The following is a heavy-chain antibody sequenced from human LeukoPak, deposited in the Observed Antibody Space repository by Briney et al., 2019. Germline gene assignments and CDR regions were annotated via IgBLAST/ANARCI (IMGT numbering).Heavy chain of an antibody. V-gene: IGHV1-18*01. D-gene: IGHD2-2*01. CDR2: ISAYNGNT. CDR3: ARDTDIVVANWFDP. Sequence: GASVKVSCKASGYTFTSYGISWVRQAPGQGLEWMGWISAYNGNTNYAQKLQGRVTMTTDTSTSTAYMELRSLRSDDTAVYYCARDTDIVVANWFDPWGQGTLVTVSS. J-gene: IGHJ5*02. CDR1: GYTFTSYG.